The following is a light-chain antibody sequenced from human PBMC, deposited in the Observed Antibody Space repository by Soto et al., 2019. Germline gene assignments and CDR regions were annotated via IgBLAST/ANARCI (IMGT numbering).Light chain of an antibody. J-gene: IGLJ1*01. CDR2: DVT. CDR3: SSYTTSSTHV. V-gene: IGLV2-14*03. CDR1: SSEVGYYNY. Sequence: QSALTQPASVSGSPGQSITISCTGTSSEVGYYNYVSWFQQHPGKAPKLVISDVTNRPSGVSNRFSGPKSGNTASLTISGLQAEDEAHYYCSSYTTSSTHVFGTGTKLTVL.